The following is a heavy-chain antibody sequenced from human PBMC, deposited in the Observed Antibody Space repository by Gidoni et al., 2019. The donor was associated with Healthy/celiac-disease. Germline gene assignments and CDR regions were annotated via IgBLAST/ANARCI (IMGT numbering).Heavy chain of an antibody. J-gene: IGHJ3*02. CDR3: ARADEGDAFDI. CDR2: IYHSGST. CDR1: GDSISSGGYS. Sequence: QLQLQESGSGLVTPSQTLSLTCAFSGDSISSGGYSWSWLRQPPGKGLEWIGYIYHSGSTYYNPSLKSRVTISVDRSKNQFSLKLSSVTAADTDVYYCARADEGDAFDIWGQGTMVTVSS. V-gene: IGHV4-30-2*01.